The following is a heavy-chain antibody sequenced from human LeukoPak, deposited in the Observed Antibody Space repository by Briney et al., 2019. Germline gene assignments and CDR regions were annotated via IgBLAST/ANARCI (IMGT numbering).Heavy chain of an antibody. J-gene: IGHJ4*02. CDR3: ARDQVDYALDY. Sequence: GASVKVSCKASGYTFTNYYIHWVRQAPGQGLEWMGWISAYNGNTNYAQKLQGRVTMTTDTSTSTAYMELRSLRSDDTAVYYCARDQVDYALDYWGQGTLVTVSS. CDR1: GYTFTNYY. CDR2: ISAYNGNT. D-gene: IGHD4-17*01. V-gene: IGHV1-18*04.